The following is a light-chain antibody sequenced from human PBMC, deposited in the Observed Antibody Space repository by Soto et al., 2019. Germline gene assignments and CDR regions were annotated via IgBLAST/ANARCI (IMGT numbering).Light chain of an antibody. CDR1: GGSVARNY. V-gene: IGLV6-57*02. CDR3: QSYDSDNRGV. J-gene: IGLJ2*01. Sequence: NFMLTQPQSVSESPGKTVTISCTGSGGSVARNYVQWYQQRPSSAPTTVIYEDNRRPSGVPERFSGSVDSSSNSASLTISGLKPEDEADYYCQSYDSDNRGVFGGGTKVTVL. CDR2: EDN.